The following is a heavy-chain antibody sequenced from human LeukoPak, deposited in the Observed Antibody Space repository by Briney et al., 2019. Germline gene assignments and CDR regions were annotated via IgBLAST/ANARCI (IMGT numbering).Heavy chain of an antibody. J-gene: IGHJ4*02. Sequence: GGSLRLPCAASGFTFSSYAMGWVRQAPGKGLEWVSGISGSGGSTYYADSVKGRLTISRDNSKNTLYLQMNSLRAEDTAVYYCANTPQTMVTNFDYWGQGTLDTVSS. CDR3: ANTPQTMVTNFDY. V-gene: IGHV3-23*01. CDR1: GFTFSSYA. CDR2: ISGSGGST. D-gene: IGHD5-18*01.